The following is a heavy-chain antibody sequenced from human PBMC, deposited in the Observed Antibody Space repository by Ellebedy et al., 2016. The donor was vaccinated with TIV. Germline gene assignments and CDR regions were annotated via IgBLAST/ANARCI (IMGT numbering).Heavy chain of an antibody. CDR2: VFYTGST. CDR3: ARRAGTGRFDP. CDR1: GGSISSSDYY. Sequence: MPSETLSLTCTVSGGSISSSDYYWAWIRQPPGKGLEWIGSVFYTGSTYNNPSLKSRVTMSADTSKNQFSLKLSSLTAADTAVYYCARRAGTGRFDPWGQGTLVTVSS. V-gene: IGHV4-39*01. D-gene: IGHD6-19*01. J-gene: IGHJ5*02.